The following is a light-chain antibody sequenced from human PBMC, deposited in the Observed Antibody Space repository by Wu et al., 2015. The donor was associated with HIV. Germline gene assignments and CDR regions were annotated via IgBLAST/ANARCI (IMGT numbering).Light chain of an antibody. V-gene: IGKV3-20*01. CDR1: ESISNNH. CDR3: HHYGGSPQT. CDR2: GAS. J-gene: IGKJ2*01. Sequence: EIVLTQSPGTMSLAPVESATLSCRASESISNNHLAWYQQRRGQAPTLLIFGASNKATGVPDRFSGSGSGTDFSLTISRMEPEDFAVYYCHHYGGSPQTFGQGTQLQI.